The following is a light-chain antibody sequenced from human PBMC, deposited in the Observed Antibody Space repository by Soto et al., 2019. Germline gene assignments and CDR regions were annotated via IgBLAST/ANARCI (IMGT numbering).Light chain of an antibody. CDR3: QQYNNWPPRT. CDR2: GAS. V-gene: IGKV3-15*01. CDR1: QSVSSN. J-gene: IGKJ1*01. Sequence: EIVMTQSPATLSVSPGERATLSCRASQSVSSNLAWYQQKPGQAPRLLIYGASTRATGIPARFSGSGSGTEVTLTTISLQAEDFAVYYCQQYNNWPPRTFGQGTKVEIK.